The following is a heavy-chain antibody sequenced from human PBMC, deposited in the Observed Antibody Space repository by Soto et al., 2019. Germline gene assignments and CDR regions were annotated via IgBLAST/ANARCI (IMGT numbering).Heavy chain of an antibody. CDR3: ARREIQGPIDY. V-gene: IGHV4-28*01. J-gene: IGHJ4*02. D-gene: IGHD1-26*01. Sequence: QVQLQESGPGLVKPSDTLSLTCAVSGYSISSSNWWGWIRQPPGKGLEWIGYIYYSGTTYYNPSLNSRVTMSVDTSKNQFSLKLTSATAVDTAVYYCARREIQGPIDYWGQGTLVTVSS. CDR2: IYYSGTT. CDR1: GYSISSSNW.